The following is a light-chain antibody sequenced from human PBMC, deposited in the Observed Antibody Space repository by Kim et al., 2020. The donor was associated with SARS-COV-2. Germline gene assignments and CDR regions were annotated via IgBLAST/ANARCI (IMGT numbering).Light chain of an antibody. V-gene: IGLV3-19*01. CDR3: NSRDNTGDHVV. CDR2: GKN. Sequence: ALGQTVRIKCQGDSLRTYYASWYQQKPGQAPILVIYGKNNRPSGIPDRFSGSSSGNTASLTVTGAQAVDEADYYCNSRDNTGDHVVFGGGTKLIVL. J-gene: IGLJ2*01. CDR1: SLRTYY.